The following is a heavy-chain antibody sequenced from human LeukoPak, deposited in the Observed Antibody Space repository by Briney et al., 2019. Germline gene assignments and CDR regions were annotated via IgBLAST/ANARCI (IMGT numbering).Heavy chain of an antibody. Sequence: GGSLRLSCAASGFTFSSYGMHWVRQAPGKGLEWVAFIRYDGSNKYYADSVKGRFTISRDNSKNTLYLQMNSLRAEDTAVYYCTRATSSWSLRWGQGTLVTVSS. CDR2: IRYDGSNK. V-gene: IGHV3-30*02. CDR3: TRATSSWSLR. CDR1: GFTFSSYG. D-gene: IGHD6-13*01. J-gene: IGHJ4*02.